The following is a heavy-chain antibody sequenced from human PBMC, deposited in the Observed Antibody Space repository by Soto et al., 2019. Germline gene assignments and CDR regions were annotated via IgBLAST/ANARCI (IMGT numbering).Heavy chain of an antibody. CDR2: TGSGTGPG. CDR3: ARRHSGGFFRFFDS. CDR1: GGSLSTNP. J-gene: IGHJ4*02. D-gene: IGHD2-15*01. V-gene: IGHV1-69*06. Sequence: SVKVSCKASGGSLSTNPISWVRQAPGQGLEWMGGTGSGTGPGNHAQKFQGRLTVTADKSTSTVYMELTNLSSEDTAVYYCARRHSGGFFRFFDSWGQGTLVTFSS.